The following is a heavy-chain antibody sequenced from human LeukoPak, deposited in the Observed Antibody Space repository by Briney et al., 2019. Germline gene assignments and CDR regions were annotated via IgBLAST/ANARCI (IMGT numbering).Heavy chain of an antibody. V-gene: IGHV3-49*03. CDR3: TRSRFSSGYLRYYFQH. CDR2: IRSKAYGGTT. Sequence: GGSLRLSCTASGFTFGDHAMSWFRQAPGKGLEWVGFIRSKAYGGTTVYAASVKGRFTISRDDSKSIAYLQMNSLKTEDTAVYYCTRSRFSSGYLRYYFQHWGQGTLVTVSS. CDR1: GFTFGDHA. J-gene: IGHJ1*01. D-gene: IGHD3-22*01.